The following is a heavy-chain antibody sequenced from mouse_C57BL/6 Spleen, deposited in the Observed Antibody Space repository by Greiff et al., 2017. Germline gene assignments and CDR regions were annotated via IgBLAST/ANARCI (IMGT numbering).Heavy chain of an antibody. J-gene: IGHJ2*01. CDR1: GFNIKDDY. V-gene: IGHV14-4*01. CDR2: IDTENGDT. CDR3: TTVNGGYFDY. Sequence: EVQLQQSGAELVRPGASVKLSCTASGFNIKDDYMHWVKQRPEQGLEWIGWIDTENGDTEYASKFQGKATITADTTSNTAYMQLSSLTSEDTAVYYCTTVNGGYFDYWGQGTTLTVSS.